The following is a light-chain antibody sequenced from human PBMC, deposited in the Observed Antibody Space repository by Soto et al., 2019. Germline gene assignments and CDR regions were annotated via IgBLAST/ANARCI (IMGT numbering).Light chain of an antibody. CDR3: QTWGTGARI. V-gene: IGLV4-69*01. J-gene: IGLJ2*01. CDR1: SGLSDYT. CDR2: VNSDGSH. Sequence: QLVLTQSPSASASLGGSVKLTCSLSSGLSDYTIAWHQQQPEKGPRFLMRVNSDGSHIKGDEIPDRFSGSSSGTERYLTIFSLQSEDEGDSYCQTWGTGARIFGGGTKVTVL.